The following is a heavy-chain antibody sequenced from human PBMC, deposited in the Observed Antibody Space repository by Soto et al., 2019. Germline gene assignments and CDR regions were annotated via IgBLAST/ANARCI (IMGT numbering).Heavy chain of an antibody. V-gene: IGHV3-30*18. Sequence: QVQLVESGGGVVQPGRSLRLSCAASGFTFSSYGMHWVRQAPGKGLEWVAVISYDGSNKYYADSVKGRFTISRDNSKNTLYLQMNRLRAEDKAVYYCAKDKGIVGATPHYWGQGTLVTVSS. CDR2: ISYDGSNK. CDR3: AKDKGIVGATPHY. D-gene: IGHD1-26*01. CDR1: GFTFSSYG. J-gene: IGHJ4*02.